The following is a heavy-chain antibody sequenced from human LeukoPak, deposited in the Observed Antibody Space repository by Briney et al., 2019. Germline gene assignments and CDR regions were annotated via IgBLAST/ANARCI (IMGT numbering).Heavy chain of an antibody. D-gene: IGHD6-19*01. CDR1: GFTFSSYW. J-gene: IGHJ3*02. V-gene: IGHV3-7*04. CDR2: IKQDGSEK. Sequence: GGSLRLSCAASGFTFSSYWMSWVRQAPGKGLEWVANIKQDGSEKYYVDSVKGRFTISRDNAKNSLYLQMNSLRAEDTAVYYCARATGYSSGWSQGDDAFDIWGQGTMVTVSS. CDR3: ARATGYSSGWSQGDDAFDI.